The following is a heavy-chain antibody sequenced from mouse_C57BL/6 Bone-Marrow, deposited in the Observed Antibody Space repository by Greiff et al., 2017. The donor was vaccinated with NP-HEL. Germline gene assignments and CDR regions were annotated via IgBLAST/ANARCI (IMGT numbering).Heavy chain of an antibody. Sequence: EVKLMESGGGLVQPGGSLSLSCAASGFTFTDYYMSWVRQPPGKALEWLGFIRNKANGYTTEYSASVKGRFTISRDNSQSILYLQMNALRAEDSATYYCAIYIWASYAMDYWGQGTSVTVSS. D-gene: IGHD4-1*01. V-gene: IGHV7-3*01. CDR3: AIYIWASYAMDY. CDR2: IRNKANGYTT. CDR1: GFTFTDYY. J-gene: IGHJ4*01.